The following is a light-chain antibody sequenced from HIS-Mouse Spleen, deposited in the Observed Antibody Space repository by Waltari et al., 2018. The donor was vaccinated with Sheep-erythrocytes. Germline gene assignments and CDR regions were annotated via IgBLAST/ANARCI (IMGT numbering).Light chain of an antibody. CDR1: SSDVGSYNL. V-gene: IGLV2-23*01. J-gene: IGLJ3*02. CDR3: CSYAGSNNWV. Sequence: PGQSITISCTGTSSDVGSYNLVSWYQQHPGKAPKLMIYEGSKRPSGVSNRFSGSKSGNTASLTISGLQAEDEADYYCCSYAGSNNWVFGGGTKLTVL. CDR2: EGS.